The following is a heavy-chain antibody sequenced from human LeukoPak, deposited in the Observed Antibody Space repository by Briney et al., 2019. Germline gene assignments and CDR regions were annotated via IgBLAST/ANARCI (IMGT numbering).Heavy chain of an antibody. Sequence: SETLSLTCTVSGYSISSGYYWSWIRQPPGKGLEWIGYIYHSGSTYYNPSLKSRVTISVDRSKNQFSLKLSSVTAADTAVYYCARDWGGRGVYWGQGTLVTVSS. J-gene: IGHJ4*02. CDR3: ARDWGGRGVY. CDR2: IYHSGST. CDR1: GYSISSGYY. D-gene: IGHD2-8*01. V-gene: IGHV4-38-2*02.